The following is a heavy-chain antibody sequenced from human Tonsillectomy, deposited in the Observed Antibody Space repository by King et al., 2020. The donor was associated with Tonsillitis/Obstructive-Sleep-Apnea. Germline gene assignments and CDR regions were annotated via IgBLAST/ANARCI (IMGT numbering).Heavy chain of an antibody. D-gene: IGHD4-17*01. Sequence: QLVQSGAEVKKPGASVKVSCKASGYTFTTFGISWVRQAPGQGLEWMGWISAYNGNTNYAHKLQDRVTMTTGTSTSTAYMELRSLRSDDTAVYYCARDEAVTTTLFDYWGQGTLVTVSS. V-gene: IGHV1-18*01. CDR1: GYTFTTFG. CDR3: ARDEAVTTTLFDY. J-gene: IGHJ4*02. CDR2: ISAYNGNT.